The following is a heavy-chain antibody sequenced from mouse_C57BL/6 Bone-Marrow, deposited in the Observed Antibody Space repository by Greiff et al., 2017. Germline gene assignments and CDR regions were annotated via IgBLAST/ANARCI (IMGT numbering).Heavy chain of an antibody. CDR2: IYPGDGDT. CDR1: GYAFSSSW. D-gene: IGHD3-3*01. CDR3: ARLGRGFAY. Sequence: DQLQQSGPELVKPGASVKISCKASGYAFSSSWMNWVKQRPGKGLEWIGRIYPGDGDTNYNGKFKGKATLTADKSSSTAYMQLSSLTSEDSAVYFCARLGRGFAYWGQGTLVTVSA. V-gene: IGHV1-82*01. J-gene: IGHJ3*01.